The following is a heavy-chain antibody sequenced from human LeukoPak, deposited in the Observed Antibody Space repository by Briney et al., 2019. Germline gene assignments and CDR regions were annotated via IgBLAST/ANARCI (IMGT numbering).Heavy chain of an antibody. D-gene: IGHD6-19*01. V-gene: IGHV4-4*07. CDR1: GGSFSGYY. CDR3: VRERGSGWYDMAFDY. Sequence: SETLSLTCAVYGGSFSGYYWNWIRQPAGKGLEWIGRIYTTGNTNYSPSLKSRVTLSVDMSKNQFSLRLRYVTAADTAVYYCVRERGSGWYDMAFDYWGQGTLVAVSS. J-gene: IGHJ4*02. CDR2: IYTTGNT.